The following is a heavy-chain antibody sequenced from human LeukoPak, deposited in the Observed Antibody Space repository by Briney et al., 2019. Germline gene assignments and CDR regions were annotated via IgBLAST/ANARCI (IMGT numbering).Heavy chain of an antibody. CDR3: ARGVGSSSRVRYSYMDV. V-gene: IGHV4-61*02. J-gene: IGHJ6*03. CDR2: IYTSWST. D-gene: IGHD2-2*01. Sequence: SETLSLTCTVSGGSISSSSYYWGWIRQPAGKGLEWIGRIYTSWSTNYNPSLKSRVSISIDTSKNQFSLKLSSVTAADTAVYYCARGVGSSSRVRYSYMDVWGKGTTVTVSS. CDR1: GGSISSSSYY.